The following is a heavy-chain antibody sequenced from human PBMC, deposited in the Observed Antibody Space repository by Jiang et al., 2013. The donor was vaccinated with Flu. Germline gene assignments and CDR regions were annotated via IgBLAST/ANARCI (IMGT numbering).Heavy chain of an antibody. V-gene: IGHV4-39*01. CDR2: IYYSGST. D-gene: IGHD3/OR15-3a*01. J-gene: IGHJ4*02. CDR1: GDSISSGGFY. Sequence: GPGLVKPSETLSLTCTVSGDSISSGGFYWGWIRQPPGKGLEWIGCIYYSGSTQYNPSLKSRVIISIDTSKNQFSLKLKSMTAADTAVYYCARLAFGLFTPIDNWGQGTLVTVSS. CDR3: ARLAFGLFTPIDN.